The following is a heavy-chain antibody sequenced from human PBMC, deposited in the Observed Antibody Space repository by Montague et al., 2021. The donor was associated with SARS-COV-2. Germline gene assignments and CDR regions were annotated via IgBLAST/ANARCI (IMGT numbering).Heavy chain of an antibody. V-gene: IGHV4-39*07. Sequence: SETLSLTCTVSGGSIGSSNYYWGWIRQPPGKGLEWTGNMYYSGSTYYNPSLKSRVTISIDTSKNQFSLKLSSVTAADTAVYYCARDDIVLQGVTKGMDVWGQGTTVTVSS. D-gene: IGHD3-10*01. CDR2: MYYSGST. J-gene: IGHJ6*02. CDR1: GGSIGSSNYY. CDR3: ARDDIVLQGVTKGMDV.